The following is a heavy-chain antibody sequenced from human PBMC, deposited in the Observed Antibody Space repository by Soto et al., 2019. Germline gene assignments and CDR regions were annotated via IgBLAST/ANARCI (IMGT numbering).Heavy chain of an antibody. Sequence: GGSLRLSCAASGFTVSSNYMSWVRQAPGKGLEWVSVIYSGGSTYYADSVKGRFTISRDNSKNTLYLQMNSLRAEDTAVYYCARESAATRAFDIWGQGTMVTVSS. CDR2: IYSGGST. CDR1: GFTVSSNY. J-gene: IGHJ3*02. V-gene: IGHV3-53*01. CDR3: ARESAATRAFDI. D-gene: IGHD6-25*01.